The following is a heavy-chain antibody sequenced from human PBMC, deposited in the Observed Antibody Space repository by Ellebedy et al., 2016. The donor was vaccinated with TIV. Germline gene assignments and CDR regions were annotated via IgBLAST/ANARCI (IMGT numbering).Heavy chain of an antibody. CDR1: GGSFSGYS. D-gene: IGHD3-3*01. Sequence: MPSETLSLTCAVYGGSFSGYSWSWVRQSPGKGREWIGEINNSGRTNYNPSLKTRVTISVDTSKNQFSLKLSSVTAADTAVYYCARGRRFFYYYGMDVWGQGTTVTVSS. V-gene: IGHV4-34*01. CDR2: INNSGRT. J-gene: IGHJ6*02. CDR3: ARGRRFFYYYGMDV.